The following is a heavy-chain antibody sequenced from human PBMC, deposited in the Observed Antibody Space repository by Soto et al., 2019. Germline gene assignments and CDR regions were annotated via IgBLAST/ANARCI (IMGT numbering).Heavy chain of an antibody. D-gene: IGHD3-3*01. CDR2: ISGSDGKT. CDR1: GFRFGSYA. Sequence: HPGGSLRLSCAASGFRFGSYALSWVRQAPGKGLEWVSTISGSDGKTFYADSVKGRFSISRDTSQSTLYLQMNSLRADDTAMYYCARWSYLDYWGQGTRVTVSS. V-gene: IGHV3-23*01. J-gene: IGHJ4*02. CDR3: ARWSYLDY.